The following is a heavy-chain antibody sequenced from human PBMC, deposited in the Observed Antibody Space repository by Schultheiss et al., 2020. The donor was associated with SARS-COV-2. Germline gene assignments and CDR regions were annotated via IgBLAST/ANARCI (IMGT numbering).Heavy chain of an antibody. V-gene: IGHV3-66*02. CDR3: ASGDIVVVPSAAGPVDY. D-gene: IGHD2-2*01. Sequence: GESLKISCAASGFTFSSYWMSWVRQAPGKGLEWVTVIDDVDNTYYADSVKGRFTISRDNSKNTLYLQMNSLRAEETAVYYCASGDIVVVPSAAGPVDYWGQGTLVTVSS. CDR2: IDDVDNT. J-gene: IGHJ4*02. CDR1: GFTFSSYW.